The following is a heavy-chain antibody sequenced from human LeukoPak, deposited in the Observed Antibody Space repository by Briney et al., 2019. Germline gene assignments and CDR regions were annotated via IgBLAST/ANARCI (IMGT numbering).Heavy chain of an antibody. V-gene: IGHV3-23*01. CDR2: ISASGAR. J-gene: IGHJ6*04. CDR3: AELGITMIGGV. Sequence: GGSLRLSCAASGFTFSSYSMSWVRQAPGKGLEWVSGISASGARYYADSVKGRFTISRDNSRDTLSVQINSLRAEDTAVYYCAELGITMIGGVWGKGTTVTISS. D-gene: IGHD3-10*02. CDR1: GFTFSSYS.